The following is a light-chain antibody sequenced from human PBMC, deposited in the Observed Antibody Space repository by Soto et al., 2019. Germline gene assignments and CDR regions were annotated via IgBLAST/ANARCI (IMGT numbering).Light chain of an antibody. V-gene: IGLV7-43*01. CDR3: LLYYGGAHLM. Sequence: QTVVTQEPSLTVSPGGTVTLTCASSTGAVTSGNYPSWFQQKPGQAPRTLIYTTDDKHSWTPARFSGSLLGGKAALTLSGVQPEDQAEYYCLLYYGGAHLMFGGGTKVTVL. CDR1: TGAVTSGNY. J-gene: IGLJ3*02. CDR2: TTD.